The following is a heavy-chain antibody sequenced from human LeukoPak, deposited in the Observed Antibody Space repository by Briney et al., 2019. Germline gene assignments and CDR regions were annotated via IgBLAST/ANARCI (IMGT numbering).Heavy chain of an antibody. J-gene: IGHJ4*02. V-gene: IGHV4-34*01. CDR2: INHSGRT. Sequence: SSETLSLTSAVYGWSFSGYYWSWIRQPPGQGLKWIGEINHSGRTNSNPSLKSRVTISVDTSKNQFSLKLSSVTAADTAVYYCARGVSYDYVWGSYRSQTFDYWGQGTLVTVSS. D-gene: IGHD3-16*02. CDR1: GWSFSGYY. CDR3: ARGVSYDYVWGSYRSQTFDY.